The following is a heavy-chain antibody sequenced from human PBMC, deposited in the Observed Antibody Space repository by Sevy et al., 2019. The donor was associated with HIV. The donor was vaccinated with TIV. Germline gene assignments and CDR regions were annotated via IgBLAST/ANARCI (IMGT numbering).Heavy chain of an antibody. CDR2: ISLHGTNK. V-gene: IGHV3-30*04. Sequence: GGSRRLSCAASGFTFSNYVMHWVRQAPGKGLEWVALISLHGTNKDYRDSVKGRFTISRDDAKNTVYVEMTSLTVEDTALYYCVRETGGSGSAGYFGDWGQGTLVTVSS. J-gene: IGHJ4*02. CDR3: VRETGGSGSAGYFGD. D-gene: IGHD2-15*01. CDR1: GFTFSNYV.